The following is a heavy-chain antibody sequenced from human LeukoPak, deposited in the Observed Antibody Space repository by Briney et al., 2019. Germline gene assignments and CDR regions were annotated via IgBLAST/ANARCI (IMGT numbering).Heavy chain of an antibody. CDR1: GFTFSSYW. CDR2: IKQDGSEK. D-gene: IGHD2-2*01. V-gene: IGHV3-7*01. CDR3: ARVDCSSTSCYYDY. Sequence: GGSLRLSCSASGFTFSSYWMSWVRQAPGKGLEWVANIKQDGSEKYYVDSVKGRFTISRDNAKNSLYLQMNSLRAEDTAVYYCARVDCSSTSCYYDYWGQGTLVTVSS. J-gene: IGHJ4*02.